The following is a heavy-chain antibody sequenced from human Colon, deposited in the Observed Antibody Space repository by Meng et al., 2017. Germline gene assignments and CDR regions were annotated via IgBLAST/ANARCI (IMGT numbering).Heavy chain of an antibody. J-gene: IGHJ4*02. D-gene: IGHD3-3*01. V-gene: IGHV3-69-1*01. CDR3: ANRFV. CDR1: GFMFREYS. Sequence: EVQLVGAGGGVVKPGGSLRLSCAISGFMFREYSINWVRQAPGKGLEWVSMIHSSAGTFFADSVKGRFTVSTDNSKNTLYLQMNSLRIEDTAVYHCANRFVWGLGTLVTVSS. CDR2: IHSSAGT.